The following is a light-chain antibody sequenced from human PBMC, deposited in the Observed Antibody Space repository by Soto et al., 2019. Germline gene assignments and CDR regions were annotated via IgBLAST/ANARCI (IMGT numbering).Light chain of an antibody. Sequence: QPALTQSPSASASLGASVKLTCTLSSGHSSYAIAWHQQHPEKGPRYLMKLNSAGSHSKGDGIPDRFSGSSSGAERYLTISSLQSEDEADYYCQTWGTGIQVFGGGTKLTVL. CDR2: LNSAGSH. V-gene: IGLV4-69*01. CDR1: SGHSSYA. J-gene: IGLJ2*01. CDR3: QTWGTGIQV.